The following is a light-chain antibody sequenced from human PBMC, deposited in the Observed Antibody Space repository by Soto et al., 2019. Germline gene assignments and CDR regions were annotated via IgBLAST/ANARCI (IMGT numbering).Light chain of an antibody. J-gene: IGLJ1*01. Sequence: QSALTQPASVSGSPGQSITISCTGTSSDVGGYNYVSWYQQHPGKAPKLMIYDVSNRPSGVSNRFSGYTSGNTASLTSSGLQAEDEADYYCSSDTSSSSLVFGTGTKVTVL. CDR1: SSDVGGYNY. CDR2: DVS. V-gene: IGLV2-14*01. CDR3: SSDTSSSSLV.